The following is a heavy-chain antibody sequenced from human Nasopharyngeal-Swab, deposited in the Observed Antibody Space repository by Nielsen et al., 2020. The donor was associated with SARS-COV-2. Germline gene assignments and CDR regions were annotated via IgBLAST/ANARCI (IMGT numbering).Heavy chain of an antibody. J-gene: IGHJ6*02. D-gene: IGHD3-3*01. CDR3: ARGARITIFGVVSQLDV. Sequence: WIRQRPGKGLEWIGYIYYSGSTYYNPSLKSRVTISVDTSKNQFSLKLSSVTAADTAVYYCARGARITIFGVVSQLDVWGQGTTVTVSS. V-gene: IGHV4-31*02. CDR2: IYYSGST.